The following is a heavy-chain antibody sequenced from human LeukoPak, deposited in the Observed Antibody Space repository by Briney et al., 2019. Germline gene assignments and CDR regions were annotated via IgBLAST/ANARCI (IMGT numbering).Heavy chain of an antibody. CDR1: GLTFSSYA. J-gene: IGHJ4*02. CDR2: ISGSGGST. D-gene: IGHD7-27*01. Sequence: PGGSLRLSCAASGLTFSSYAMSWVRQAPGKGLEWVSAISGSGGSTYYADSVKGRFTISRDNSKNTLYLQMNSLRAEDTAVYYCAKGPRWGLSYFDYWGQGTLVTVSS. CDR3: AKGPRWGLSYFDY. V-gene: IGHV3-23*01.